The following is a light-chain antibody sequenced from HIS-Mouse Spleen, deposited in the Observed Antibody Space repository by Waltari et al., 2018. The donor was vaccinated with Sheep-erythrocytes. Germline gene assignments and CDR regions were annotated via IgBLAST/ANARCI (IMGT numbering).Light chain of an antibody. V-gene: IGLV1-47*01. CDR1: SSNIGSNY. J-gene: IGLJ3*02. CDR2: RNN. Sequence: QSVLTQPPSASATPGQRVTISCSGSSSNIGSNYVYWYQQLPGTAPKLLIYRNNQRPSGVPDRFSGSKSGTSASLAIIGLRSEDEADYYCAAWDDSLSGNWVFGGGTKLTVL. CDR3: AAWDDSLSGNWV.